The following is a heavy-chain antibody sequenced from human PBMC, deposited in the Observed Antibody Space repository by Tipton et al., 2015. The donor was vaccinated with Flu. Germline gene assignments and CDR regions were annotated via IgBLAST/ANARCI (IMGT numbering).Heavy chain of an antibody. V-gene: IGHV4-34*01. D-gene: IGHD6-13*01. CDR1: GGSFSGYY. J-gene: IGHJ3*02. CDR2: INHSGST. Sequence: LRLSCAVYGGSFSGYYWSWIRQPPGKGLEWIGEINHSGSTNYNPSLKSRVTISVDTSKNQFSLKLSSVTAADTAVYYCARGGRAPLRSSWSNAFDIRGQGTMVTVSS. CDR3: ARGGRAPLRSSWSNAFDI.